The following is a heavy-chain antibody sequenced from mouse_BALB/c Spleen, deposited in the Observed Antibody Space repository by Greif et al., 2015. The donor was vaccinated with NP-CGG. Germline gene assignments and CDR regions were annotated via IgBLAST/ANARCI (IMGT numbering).Heavy chain of an antibody. CDR3: ARRRRYDLYAMDY. J-gene: IGHJ4*01. Sequence: EVKLLESGGGLVQPGGSRKLSCAASGFDFSRYWMSWVRQAPGKGLEWIGEINPDSSTINYTPSLKDKFIISRDNAKNTLYLQMSKVRSEDTALYYCARRRRYDLYAMDYWGQGTSVTVSS. V-gene: IGHV4-1*02. CDR2: INPDSSTI. D-gene: IGHD2-14*01. CDR1: GFDFSRYW.